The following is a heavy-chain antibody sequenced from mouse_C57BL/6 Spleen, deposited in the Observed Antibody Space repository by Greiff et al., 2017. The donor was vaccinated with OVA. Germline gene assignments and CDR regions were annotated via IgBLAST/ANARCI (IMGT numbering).Heavy chain of an antibody. CDR2: IYPGSGST. CDR3: AREGDYDGSSPYYAMDY. J-gene: IGHJ4*01. Sequence: QVQLQQPGAELVKPGASVKMSCKASGYTFTSYWITWVKQRPGQGLEWIGDIYPGSGSTNYNEKFKSKATLTVDTSSSTAYMQLSSLTSEDSAVYYCAREGDYDGSSPYYAMDYWGQGTSVTVSS. CDR1: GYTFTSYW. V-gene: IGHV1-55*01. D-gene: IGHD1-1*01.